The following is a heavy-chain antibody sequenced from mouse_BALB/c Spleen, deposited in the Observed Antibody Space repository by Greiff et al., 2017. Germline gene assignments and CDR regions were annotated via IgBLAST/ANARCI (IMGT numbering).Heavy chain of an antibody. V-gene: IGHV5-6-5*01. CDR3: ARVDGYSYFDY. CDR2: ISSGGST. Sequence: DVMLVESGGGLVKPGGSLKLSCAASGFTFSSYAMSWVRQTPEKRLEWVASISSGGSTYYPDSVKGRFTISRDNARNILYLQMSSLRSEDTAMYYCARVDGYSYFDYWGQGTTLTVSS. D-gene: IGHD2-3*01. CDR1: GFTFSSYA. J-gene: IGHJ2*01.